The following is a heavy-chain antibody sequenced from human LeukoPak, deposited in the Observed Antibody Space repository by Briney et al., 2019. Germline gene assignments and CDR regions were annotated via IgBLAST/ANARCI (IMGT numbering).Heavy chain of an antibody. J-gene: IGHJ6*03. CDR3: AKTIFGDLGFYMDV. D-gene: IGHD3-16*01. CDR2: INPNSGGT. Sequence: ASVKVSCKAYGYTFTGYYMHWVRQAPGQGLEWMGWINPNSGGTNYAQKFQGRVTMTRDTSISTAYMELGRLRSDDTAVYYCAKTIFGDLGFYMDVWGKGTTVTVSS. CDR1: GYTFTGYY. V-gene: IGHV1-2*02.